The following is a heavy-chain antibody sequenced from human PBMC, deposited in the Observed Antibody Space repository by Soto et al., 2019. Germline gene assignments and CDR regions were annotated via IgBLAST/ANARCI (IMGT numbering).Heavy chain of an antibody. J-gene: IGHJ4*02. CDR3: ARRAVWFGELLFDY. CDR2: IYYSGST. CDR1: GGSISSYY. D-gene: IGHD3-10*01. V-gene: IGHV4-59*01. Sequence: SETLSLTCTVSGGSISSYYWSWIRQPPGKGLEWIGYIYYSGSTNYNPSLKSRVTISVDTSKNQFSLKLSSVTAADTAVYYCARRAVWFGELLFDYWGQGTLVTVSS.